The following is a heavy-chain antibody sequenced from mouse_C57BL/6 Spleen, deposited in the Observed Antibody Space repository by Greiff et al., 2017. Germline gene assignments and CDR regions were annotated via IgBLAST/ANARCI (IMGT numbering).Heavy chain of an antibody. CDR3: ARPPLTAFCYFDY. CDR2: IDPANGNT. D-gene: IGHD4-1*01. J-gene: IGHJ2*01. V-gene: IGHV14-3*01. CDR1: GFNIKNTY. Sequence: VHVKQSVAELVRPGASVKLSCKASGFNIKNTYMHWVKQRPEQGLEWIGRIDPANGNTKYAPKFQGKATITADTSSNAAYLQLSSLTSEDTAIYYCARPPLTAFCYFDYWGQGTTLTVSS.